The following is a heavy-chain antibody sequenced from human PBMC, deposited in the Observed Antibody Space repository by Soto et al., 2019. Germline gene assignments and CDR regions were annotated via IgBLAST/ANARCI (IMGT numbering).Heavy chain of an antibody. CDR1: GYTFTSYG. V-gene: IGHV1-18*01. CDR3: ATRGSGYDWPAEGPNYYYYGMDV. Sequence: QVPLVQSGAEVKKPGASVKVSCKASGYTFTSYGISWVRQAPGQGLEWMGWISAYNGNTNYAQKLQGRVTMTTDTSTSTAYMELWSLRSDDTAVYYCATRGSGYDWPAEGPNYYYYGMDVWGQGTTVTVSS. CDR2: ISAYNGNT. J-gene: IGHJ6*02. D-gene: IGHD5-12*01.